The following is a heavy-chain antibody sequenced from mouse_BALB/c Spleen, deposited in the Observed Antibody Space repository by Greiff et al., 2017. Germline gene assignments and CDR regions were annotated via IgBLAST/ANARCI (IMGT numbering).Heavy chain of an antibody. D-gene: IGHD3-1*01. CDR1: GYSITSGYY. Sequence: EVQLQQSGPGLVKPSQSLSLTCSVTGYSITSGYYWNWIRQFPGNKLEWMGYISYDGSNNYNPSLKNRISITRDTSKNQFFLKLNSVTTEDTATYYCARGGYEGAMDYWGQGTSVTVSS. CDR2: ISYDGSN. V-gene: IGHV3-6*02. J-gene: IGHJ4*01. CDR3: ARGGYEGAMDY.